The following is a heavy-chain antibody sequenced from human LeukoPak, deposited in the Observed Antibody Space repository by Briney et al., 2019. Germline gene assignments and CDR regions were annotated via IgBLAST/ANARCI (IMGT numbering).Heavy chain of an antibody. CDR3: ARQYNDWNFYYMDV. Sequence: PSETLSLTCTVSGGSISSYYWSWIRQPPGKGLEWIGYIYTSGSTNYNPSLKSRVTISADTSKNQFSLKLSSVTAADTAVYYCARQYNDWNFYYMDVWGKGTTVTVSS. CDR2: IYTSGST. V-gene: IGHV4-4*09. CDR1: GGSISSYY. J-gene: IGHJ6*03. D-gene: IGHD3-9*01.